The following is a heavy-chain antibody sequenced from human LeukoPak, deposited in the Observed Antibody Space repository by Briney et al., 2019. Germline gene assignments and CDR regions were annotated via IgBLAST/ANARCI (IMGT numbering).Heavy chain of an antibody. V-gene: IGHV1-2*02. CDR3: ARDLRRDGYNFYADDAFDI. D-gene: IGHD5-24*01. CDR2: INPNSGGT. J-gene: IGHJ3*02. Sequence: GESLKISCKAFGYSFTGYYMHWVRQAPGQGLEWMGWINPNSGGTNYAQKFQGRVTMTRDTSISTAYMELSRLRSDDTAVYYCARDLRRDGYNFYADDAFDIWGQGTMATVSS. CDR1: GYSFTGYY.